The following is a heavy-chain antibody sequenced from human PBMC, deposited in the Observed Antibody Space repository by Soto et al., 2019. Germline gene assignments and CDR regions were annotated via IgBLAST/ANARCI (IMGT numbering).Heavy chain of an antibody. CDR1: GFDLSNYG. J-gene: IGHJ6*02. D-gene: IGHD2-15*01. V-gene: IGHV3-30*03. Sequence: QVQLVESGGGAVQPGRSLGLSCVASGFDLSNYGLHWVRQAPGKGLEWLAVISYDGRNQYYADSVKGRFTISRDNSRNTLYVQMDSLRAEDTAVYYCARDQRAGSCIGGSCHYYYGMDVWGQGTTVTVSS. CDR3: ARDQRAGSCIGGSCHYYYGMDV. CDR2: ISYDGRNQ.